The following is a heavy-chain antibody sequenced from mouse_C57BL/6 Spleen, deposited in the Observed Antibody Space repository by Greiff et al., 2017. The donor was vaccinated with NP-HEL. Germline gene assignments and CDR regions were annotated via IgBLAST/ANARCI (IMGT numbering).Heavy chain of an antibody. V-gene: IGHV1-61*01. D-gene: IGHD2-2*01. J-gene: IGHJ4*01. Sequence: VQLQQPGAELVRPGSSVKLSCKASGYTFTSYWMDWVKQRPGQGLEWIGNIYPSDSETHYNQKFKDKATLTVDKSSSTAYMQLSSLTSEDSAVYYCARMGGREGYYDAMDYWGQGTSVTVSS. CDR3: ARMGGREGYYDAMDY. CDR1: GYTFTSYW. CDR2: IYPSDSET.